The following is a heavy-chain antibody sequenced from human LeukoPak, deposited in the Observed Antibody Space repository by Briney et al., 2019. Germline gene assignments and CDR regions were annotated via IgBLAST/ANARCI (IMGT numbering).Heavy chain of an antibody. D-gene: IGHD2-15*01. CDR2: TYHSGST. CDR1: GGSISSGGYS. CDR3: ARGPPNLGYCSGGSCYSPGAFDI. Sequence: MTSETLSLTCAVSGGSISSGGYSWSWIRQPPGKGLEWIGYTYHSGSTYYNPSLKSRVTISVDRSKNQFSLKLSSVTAADTAVYYCARGPPNLGYCSGGSCYSPGAFDIWGQGTMVTVSS. V-gene: IGHV4-30-2*01. J-gene: IGHJ3*02.